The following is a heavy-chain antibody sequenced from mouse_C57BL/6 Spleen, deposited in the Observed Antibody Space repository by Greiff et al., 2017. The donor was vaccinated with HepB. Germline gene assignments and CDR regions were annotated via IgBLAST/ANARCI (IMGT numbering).Heavy chain of an antibody. CDR1: GFTFSSYA. CDR2: ISDGGSYT. Sequence: EVHLVESGGGLVKPGGSLKLSCAASGFTFSSYAMSWVRQTPEKRLEWVATISDGGSYTYYPDNVKGRFTISRDNAKNNLYLQMSHLKSEDTAMYYCARDLDGYSLDYWGQGTTLTVSS. CDR3: ARDLDGYSLDY. V-gene: IGHV5-4*01. D-gene: IGHD2-3*01. J-gene: IGHJ2*01.